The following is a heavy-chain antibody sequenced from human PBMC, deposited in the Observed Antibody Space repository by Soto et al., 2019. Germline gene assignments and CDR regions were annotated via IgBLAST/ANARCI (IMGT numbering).Heavy chain of an antibody. V-gene: IGHV3-23*03. CDR2: IFPGGST. Sequence: EAPLLESGGQLVQPGGSLRLSCAASGFTFSTYTMNWVRQAPGKGLEWVAGIFPGGSTYYANSVKGRFTISRDHSQSSVFLQMGSLRDEDTAVYYWAKDRQPDGIWTFDLWGQGTLVTVSS. CDR3: AKDRQPDGIWTFDL. D-gene: IGHD3-9*01. J-gene: IGHJ4*02. CDR1: GFTFSTYT.